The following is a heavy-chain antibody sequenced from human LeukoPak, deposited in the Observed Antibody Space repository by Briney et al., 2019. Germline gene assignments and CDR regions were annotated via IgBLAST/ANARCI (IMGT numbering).Heavy chain of an antibody. CDR2: IYSGGST. Sequence: GGSLRLSCAASGFTLSSNYMSWVRQAPGKGLEWVSVIYSGGSTYYADSVKGRFTISRDNSKNTLYLQMNSLRVEDTAVYYCARGLMYYDSSGFGDYWGQGTLVTVSS. CDR3: ARGLMYYDSSGFGDY. D-gene: IGHD3-22*01. CDR1: GFTLSSNY. J-gene: IGHJ4*02. V-gene: IGHV3-53*01.